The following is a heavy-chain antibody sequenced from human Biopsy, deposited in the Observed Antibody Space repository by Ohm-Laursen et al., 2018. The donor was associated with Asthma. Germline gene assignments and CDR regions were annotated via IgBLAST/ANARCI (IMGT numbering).Heavy chain of an antibody. J-gene: IGHJ4*02. V-gene: IGHV4-31*03. CDR2: IHHSGTS. CDR3: ARIPRRSGSYFVDY. D-gene: IGHD3-22*01. Sequence: TLSLTCSVSGASIRSVGYYWSWVRQFPGKGLEWIGYIHHSGTSYFNPSLKSRVSFSRDTSKNQFSLRLSSVTAADTAMYYCARIPRRSGSYFVDYWGQGTLVTVSS. CDR1: GASIRSVGYY.